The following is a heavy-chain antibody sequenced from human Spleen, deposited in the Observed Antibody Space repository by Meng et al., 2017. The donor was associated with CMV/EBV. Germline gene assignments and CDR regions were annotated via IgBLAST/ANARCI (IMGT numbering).Heavy chain of an antibody. CDR3: ARVREVVVVFTTLAYDI. V-gene: IGHV4-39*07. CDR1: GGSISSSSHY. CDR2: MFYSGTT. Sequence: SETLSLTCNVSGGSISSSSHYWGWIRQPPGKGLEWIGSMFYSGTTYYNPSLKSRVTISEDTSKNQFSLNLTSLTAADTAVYYCARVREVVVVFTTLAYDIWGQGTMVTVSS. J-gene: IGHJ3*02. D-gene: IGHD2-15*01.